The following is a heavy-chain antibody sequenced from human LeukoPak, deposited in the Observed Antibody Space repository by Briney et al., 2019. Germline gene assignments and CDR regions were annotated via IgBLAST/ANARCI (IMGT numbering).Heavy chain of an antibody. CDR1: GFTFSSYE. J-gene: IGHJ4*02. CDR3: AGELGYCRGGDY. CDR2: ISDSGSTI. D-gene: IGHD2-15*01. Sequence: PGGSLRLSCAASGFTFSSYEMNWVRQAPGKGLGWVSYISDSGSTIHYADSVKGRFTISRDNAKNSLYLQMNSLRAEDTAVYYCAGELGYCRGGDYWGQGTLVTVSS. V-gene: IGHV3-48*03.